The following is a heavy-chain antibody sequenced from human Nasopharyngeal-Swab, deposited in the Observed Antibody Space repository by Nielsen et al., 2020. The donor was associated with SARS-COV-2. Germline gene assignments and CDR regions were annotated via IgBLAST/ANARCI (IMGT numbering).Heavy chain of an antibody. D-gene: IGHD6-13*01. V-gene: IGHV4-39*07. Sequence: SETLSLTCTVSGGSISSSSYYWGWIRQPPGKGLEWIGSIYYTGSINYNPSLESRVSISVDKSKNQFSMTLTSVTAADTAVYYCARIPGFSRSWYGEAHYYYEMDVWGQGTTVTVSS. CDR2: IYYTGSI. J-gene: IGHJ6*02. CDR3: ARIPGFSRSWYGEAHYYYEMDV. CDR1: GGSISSSSYY.